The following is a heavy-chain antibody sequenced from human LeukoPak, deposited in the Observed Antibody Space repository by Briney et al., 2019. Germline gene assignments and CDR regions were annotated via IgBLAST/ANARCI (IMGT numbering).Heavy chain of an antibody. CDR2: ISAYNGYT. Sequence: ASVKVSCKASGYTFTNYGISWVRQAPGQGLEWMGWISAYNGYTDYAQKLQFRVTVTTDTSTTTAYMELRSLRSDDTAVYYCAGSERIWRSTHYYYGMDVWGQGTTVTVSS. CDR1: GYTFTNYG. D-gene: IGHD2-2*01. CDR3: AGSERIWRSTHYYYGMDV. V-gene: IGHV1-18*01. J-gene: IGHJ6*02.